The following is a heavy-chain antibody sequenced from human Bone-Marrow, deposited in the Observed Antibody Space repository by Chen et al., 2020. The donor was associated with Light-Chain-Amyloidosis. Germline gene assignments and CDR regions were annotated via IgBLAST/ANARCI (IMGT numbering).Heavy chain of an antibody. CDR1: GGSCSGYY. Sequence: QVQLQQWGAGRLKPSETLSLTCAVYGGSCSGYYWSWICQPPGKGREWIGEINHSGSTNYNPSLKSRVTISVDTSKNQFSLKLSSVTAADTAVYYCARAPSLGYYDSSGYKGYYFDYWGQGTLVTVSS. V-gene: IGHV4-34*01. J-gene: IGHJ4*02. D-gene: IGHD3-22*01. CDR3: ARAPSLGYYDSSGYKGYYFDY. CDR2: INHSGST.